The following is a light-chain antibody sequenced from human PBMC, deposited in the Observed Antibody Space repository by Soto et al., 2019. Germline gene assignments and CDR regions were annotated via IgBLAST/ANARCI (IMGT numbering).Light chain of an antibody. CDR1: QSVSSSY. CDR2: GAS. J-gene: IGKJ5*01. CDR3: HQYGSSPPIT. V-gene: IGKV3-20*01. Sequence: EIVLTQSPGTLSLSPGERATLSCRASQSVSSSYLAWYQQKPGQAPRLLIYGASSRATGIPDRFSGSCSGTDFTLTISRLEPEDFAVYYCHQYGSSPPITFGQGTRLEIK.